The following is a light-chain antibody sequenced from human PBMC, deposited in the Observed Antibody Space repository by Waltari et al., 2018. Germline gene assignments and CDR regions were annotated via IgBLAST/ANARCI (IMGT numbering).Light chain of an antibody. V-gene: IGKV4-1*01. CDR3: QQHYSTPRT. CDR2: WAS. J-gene: IGKJ1*01. Sequence: DIVMTQSPDSLAVSLGERATINCKSSQNILYSSNNKNYLAWYQLKPGQAPKLLFYWASTRESGVPDRFSGSGSGTEFTLTINSQQAEDVAVYYCQQHYSTPRTFGQGTKVEIK. CDR1: QNILYSSNNKNY.